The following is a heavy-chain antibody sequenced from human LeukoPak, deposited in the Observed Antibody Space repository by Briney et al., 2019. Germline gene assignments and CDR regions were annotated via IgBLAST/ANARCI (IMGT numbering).Heavy chain of an antibody. CDR3: AREPVGATTRSHFDY. Sequence: SGTLSLTCAVSGGSISSSNWWSWVRQPPGKGLEWIGEIYHSGSTNYNPSLKSRVTISVDKSKNQFSLKLSSVTAADTAVYYCAREPVGATTRSHFDYWGQGTLVTVSS. V-gene: IGHV4-4*02. J-gene: IGHJ4*02. CDR2: IYHSGST. CDR1: GGSISSSNW. D-gene: IGHD1-26*01.